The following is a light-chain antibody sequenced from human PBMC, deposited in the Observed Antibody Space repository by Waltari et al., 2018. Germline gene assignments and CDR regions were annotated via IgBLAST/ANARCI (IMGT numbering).Light chain of an antibody. CDR1: QSVRGY. CDR2: GAS. J-gene: IGKJ2*01. CDR3: QQSSSIPNT. V-gene: IGKV1-39*01. Sequence: DIQLTQSPSSLSASIGDSVTITCRASQSVRGYLNWYQQRPGKAPKLLVYGASSLQSGTPSRFSGSGFGTDFTLSISSLQPDDFATYYCQQSSSIPNTFGQGT.